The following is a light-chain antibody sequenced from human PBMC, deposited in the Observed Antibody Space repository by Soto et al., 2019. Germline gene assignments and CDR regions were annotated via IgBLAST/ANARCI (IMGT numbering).Light chain of an antibody. CDR1: GSNIGSQT. J-gene: IGLJ3*02. Sequence: QSVLTQPTSASGTPGQSVTISCSGSGSNIGSQTVNWYQQLPGTAPRLLIYSNNQRPSGVPDRFSGTKSGTSASLAISGLQSGDEADYYCAAWDRSLKGRVFGGGTKVTVL. CDR2: SNN. V-gene: IGLV1-44*01. CDR3: AAWDRSLKGRV.